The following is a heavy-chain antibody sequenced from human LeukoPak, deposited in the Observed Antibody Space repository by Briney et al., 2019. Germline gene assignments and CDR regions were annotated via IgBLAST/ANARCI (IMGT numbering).Heavy chain of an antibody. CDR2: ISWNSGST. D-gene: IGHD1-26*01. Sequence: PGRSLRLSCAASGFTFDDYAMHWVRQAPGKGLEWVSGISWNSGSTGYADSVKGRFTISRDNAKNSLYLQMNSLRAEDTALYYCAKDTSGSYLRAFDIWGQGTMVTVSS. V-gene: IGHV3-9*01. CDR1: GFTFDDYA. CDR3: AKDTSGSYLRAFDI. J-gene: IGHJ3*02.